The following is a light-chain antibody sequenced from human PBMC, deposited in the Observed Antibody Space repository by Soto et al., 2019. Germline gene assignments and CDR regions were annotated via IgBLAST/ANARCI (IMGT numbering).Light chain of an antibody. Sequence: QTVVTQEKSFSVSPGGTVTLTCTLSSGSVSNSYIPSWYQQTPGQAPRTLIYNTNSRSSGVPDRFTASNLGNKAALTITGAQADDDSDYYCALFMGGGISLLGGVTKQTLL. CDR3: ALFMGGGISL. V-gene: IGLV8-61*01. CDR1: SGSVSNSYI. CDR2: NTN. J-gene: IGLJ2*01.